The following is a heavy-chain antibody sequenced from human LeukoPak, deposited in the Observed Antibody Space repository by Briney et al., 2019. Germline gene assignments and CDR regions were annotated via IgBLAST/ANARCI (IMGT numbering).Heavy chain of an antibody. D-gene: IGHD3-22*01. J-gene: IGHJ4*02. CDR1: GGSISSSNW. CDR2: IYYSGNT. V-gene: IGHV4-31*11. CDR3: ARTDSSNYLDY. Sequence: SETLSLTCAVSGGSISSSNWWSWIRQHPGKGLEWIGYIYYSGNTYYNPSLKSRVTISVDTSKNQFSLKLSSVTAADTAVYYCARTDSSNYLDYWGQGTLVTVSS.